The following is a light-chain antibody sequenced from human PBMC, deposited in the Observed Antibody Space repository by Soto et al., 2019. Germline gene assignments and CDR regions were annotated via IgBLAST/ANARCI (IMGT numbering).Light chain of an antibody. CDR3: QYYGSSPRVT. V-gene: IGKV3-20*01. Sequence: EIVLTQSPGTLSLSPGERATLSCRASQRVSGTYLTWYQQKPGQAPRRLIYGASIRATGIPDRFSGSGSGTDFTLTISRLEPEDFAVYYCQYYGSSPRVTFGGGTKVEIK. CDR2: GAS. CDR1: QRVSGTY. J-gene: IGKJ4*01.